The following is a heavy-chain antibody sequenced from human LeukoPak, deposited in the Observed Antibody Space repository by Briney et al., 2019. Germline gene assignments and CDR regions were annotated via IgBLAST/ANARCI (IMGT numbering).Heavy chain of an antibody. Sequence: PGGSLRLSCAASGFTFDDYAMHWVRQAPGKGLEWVSLISGDGGSTYYADSVKGRFTISRDNSKNSLYLQMNSLRTEDTALYYCAKGAAYYYGSDQDLGLYGMDVWGQGTTVTVSS. CDR1: GFTFDDYA. CDR2: ISGDGGST. V-gene: IGHV3-43*02. CDR3: AKGAAYYYGSDQDLGLYGMDV. J-gene: IGHJ6*02. D-gene: IGHD3-10*01.